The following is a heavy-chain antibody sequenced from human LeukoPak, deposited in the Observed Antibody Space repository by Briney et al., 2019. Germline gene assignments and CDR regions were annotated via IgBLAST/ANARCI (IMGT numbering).Heavy chain of an antibody. V-gene: IGHV4-59*11. CDR1: GGSMSSHY. Sequence: SESLSLTCKVSGGSMSSHYWSWIRQPPGKGLEWIGDIYYSGSTNYNPSLNSRVTISLDTSKNQFSLNLRSVTAADTAVYYCARDDRSGYSTLGYWGQGTLVTVSS. CDR3: ARDDRSGYSTLGY. CDR2: IYYSGST. D-gene: IGHD3-22*01. J-gene: IGHJ4*02.